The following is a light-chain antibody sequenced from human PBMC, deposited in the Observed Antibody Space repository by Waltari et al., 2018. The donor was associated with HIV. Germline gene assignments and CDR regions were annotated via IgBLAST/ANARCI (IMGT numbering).Light chain of an antibody. J-gene: IGLJ2*01. V-gene: IGLV4-69*01. Sequence: QVVLTQSPSASASLGASVKLTCTLSSWHTNYAIAWHQQQPEKGPRYLMRLSTNGSHTKGDGIPDRFSGSSSGAERYLTISSLQSEDEADYYCQTWGTGIVVFGGGTKLTVL. CDR2: LSTNGSH. CDR3: QTWGTGIVV. CDR1: SWHTNYA.